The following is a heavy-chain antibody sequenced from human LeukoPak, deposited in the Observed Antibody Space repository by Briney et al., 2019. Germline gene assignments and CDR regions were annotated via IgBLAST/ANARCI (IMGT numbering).Heavy chain of an antibody. D-gene: IGHD3-22*01. CDR1: GGSFSGYY. CDR3: ARESGYRPFDP. Sequence: SETLSLTCAVYGGSFSGYYWGWIRQPPGKGLEWIGEINHSGSTNYNPSLKSRVTISVDTSKNQFSLKLSSVTAADTAVYYCARESGYRPFDPWGQGTLVTVSS. CDR2: INHSGST. J-gene: IGHJ5*02. V-gene: IGHV4-34*01.